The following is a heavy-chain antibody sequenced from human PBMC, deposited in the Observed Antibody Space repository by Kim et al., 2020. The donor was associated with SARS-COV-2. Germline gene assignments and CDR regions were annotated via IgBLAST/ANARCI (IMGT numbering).Heavy chain of an antibody. CDR3: ARVGSYYDSSGYPRTGAFDI. CDR1: GGSISSGGYY. D-gene: IGHD3-22*01. V-gene: IGHV4-31*03. Sequence: SETLSLTCTVSGGSISSGGYYWSWIRQHPGKGLEWIGYIYYSGSTYYNPSLKSRVTISVDTSKNQFSLKLSSVTAADTAVYYCARVGSYYDSSGYPRTGAFDIWGQGTMVTVSS. J-gene: IGHJ3*02. CDR2: IYYSGST.